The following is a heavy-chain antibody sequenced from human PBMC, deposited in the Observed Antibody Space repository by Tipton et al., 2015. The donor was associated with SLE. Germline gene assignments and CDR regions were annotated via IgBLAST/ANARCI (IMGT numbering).Heavy chain of an antibody. CDR2: IYYGGST. Sequence: LRLSRTVSGGSISSSSYYWGWIRQPPGKGLEWIGIIYYGGSTYYNPSLKSRVTISVDTSKNQFSLKLSSVTAADTAVYYCARGWSSSSFDYWGQGTLVTVSS. J-gene: IGHJ4*02. CDR3: ARGWSSSSFDY. D-gene: IGHD6-6*01. V-gene: IGHV4-39*07. CDR1: GGSISSSSYY.